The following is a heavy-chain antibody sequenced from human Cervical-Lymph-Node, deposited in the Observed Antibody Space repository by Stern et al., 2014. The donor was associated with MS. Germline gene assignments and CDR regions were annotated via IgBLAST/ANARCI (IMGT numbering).Heavy chain of an antibody. D-gene: IGHD2-15*01. Sequence: VQLVESGGGLVQPGGSLRLSCAASGFTFSSYWLNWVRQAPGKGLEWVANIKEDGSETYYGDSVKGRFTISRDNAKNSLYLQMNSLRAEDTAVYYCARGSDTWGQGTLVTVSS. CDR2: IKEDGSET. V-gene: IGHV3-7*01. CDR3: ARGSDT. J-gene: IGHJ5*02. CDR1: GFTFSSYW.